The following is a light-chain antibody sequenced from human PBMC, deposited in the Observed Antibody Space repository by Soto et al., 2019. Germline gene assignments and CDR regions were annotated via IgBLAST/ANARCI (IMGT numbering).Light chain of an antibody. J-gene: IGKJ4*01. Sequence: IQMAQSQSSLCASVGDRVTITCRASQSISRNLNWYQQKPGKAPELLIYTASNLQSGVPSRFSGSGSGTDFALTISSLQPEDSAVYYCQQSHSSPLSFGGGTKVDIK. CDR1: QSISRN. CDR3: QQSHSSPLS. V-gene: IGKV1-39*01. CDR2: TAS.